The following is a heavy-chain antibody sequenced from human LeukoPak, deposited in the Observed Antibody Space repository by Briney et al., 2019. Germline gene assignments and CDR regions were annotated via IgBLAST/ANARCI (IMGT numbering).Heavy chain of an antibody. CDR1: GFTFSSYW. V-gene: IGHV3-7*05. J-gene: IGHJ4*02. Sequence: PGGSLRLSCAAPGFTFSSYWMTWVRQAPGKGLEWVANIKQDGSEKYYADSVKGRFTISRDNAKNSLFVQMNSLRAEDTAVYYCATNSSGGAYWGQGTLVTVSS. CDR2: IKQDGSEK. D-gene: IGHD6-19*01. CDR3: ATNSSGGAY.